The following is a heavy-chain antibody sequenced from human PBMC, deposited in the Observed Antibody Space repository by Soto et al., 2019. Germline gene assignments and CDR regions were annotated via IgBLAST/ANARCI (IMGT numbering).Heavy chain of an antibody. V-gene: IGHV1-46*01. D-gene: IGHD3-10*01. Sequence: GASVKVYCKSSGYTFTSYYMHWVRQAPGQGLEWMGIINPSGGSTSYAQKFQGRVTMTRDTSTSTVYMELSSLRSEDTAVYYCARDGSTVGVFFDYWGQGTLVTVSS. CDR1: GYTFTSYY. CDR3: ARDGSTVGVFFDY. J-gene: IGHJ4*02. CDR2: INPSGGST.